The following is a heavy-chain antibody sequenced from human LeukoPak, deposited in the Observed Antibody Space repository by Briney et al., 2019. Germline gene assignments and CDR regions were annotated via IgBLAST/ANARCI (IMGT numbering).Heavy chain of an antibody. CDR2: ISSSGSTI. J-gene: IGHJ6*03. Sequence: GGSLRLSCAASGFTFSSYEMNWVRQAPGKGLEWVSYISSSGSTIYYADSVKGRFTISRDNAKNSLYLQMNSLRAEDTAVHYCASDYDFWSGYYPMRAYYYYYMDVWGKGTTVTVSS. CDR3: ASDYDFWSGYYPMRAYYYYYMDV. D-gene: IGHD3-3*01. V-gene: IGHV3-48*03. CDR1: GFTFSSYE.